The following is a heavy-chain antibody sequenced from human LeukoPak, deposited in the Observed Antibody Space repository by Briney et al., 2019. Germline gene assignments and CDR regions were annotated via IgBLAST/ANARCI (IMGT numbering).Heavy chain of an antibody. CDR3: ARVRITVRGRGMDV. Sequence: PSETLSLTCTVSGGSISSHYWSWIRQPPGKGLEWIGYIHYSGSTNYNPSLTNRVTISVDTSNSQFSLKLISVTAADTAVYYCARVRITVRGRGMDVWGKGTTVTVST. CDR2: IHYSGST. D-gene: IGHD3-10*01. J-gene: IGHJ6*04. V-gene: IGHV4-59*11. CDR1: GGSISSHY.